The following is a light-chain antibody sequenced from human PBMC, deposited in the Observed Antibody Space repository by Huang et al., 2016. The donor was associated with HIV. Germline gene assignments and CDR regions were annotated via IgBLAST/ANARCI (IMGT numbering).Light chain of an antibody. CDR1: QSVNTN. CDR3: QQYNKWPPEYT. J-gene: IGKJ2*01. Sequence: VMMSQSPATLAASPGERVTLSCGASQSVNTNLAWYQQKPGPPPRRLIYAASTRATGVPARFAGSGSGTEFTLTIDSLQSDDCAVYYCQQYNKWPPEYTFGQGTRLEIK. V-gene: IGKV3-15*01. CDR2: AAS.